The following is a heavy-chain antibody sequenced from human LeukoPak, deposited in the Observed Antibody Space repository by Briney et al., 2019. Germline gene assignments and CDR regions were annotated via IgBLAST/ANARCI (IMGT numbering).Heavy chain of an antibody. J-gene: IGHJ4*02. V-gene: IGHV4-61*02. Sequence: PSQTLSLTCTVSGGSISSGSYYWSWIRQPAGEGLEWVGRIYTSGRTNYNPSLKSRVTISEDTSKNQFSLKLSSVTAADTAVYYCARQVGKYSSSWYSPFDYWGQGTLVTVSS. CDR2: IYTSGRT. D-gene: IGHD6-13*01. CDR1: GGSISSGSYY. CDR3: ARQVGKYSSSWYSPFDY.